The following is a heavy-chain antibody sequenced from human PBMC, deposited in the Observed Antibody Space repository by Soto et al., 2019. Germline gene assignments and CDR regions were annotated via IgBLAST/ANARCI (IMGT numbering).Heavy chain of an antibody. Sequence: EMHLVESGGGLVQPGGSLRLSCAATGLTVSINYMTWVRQAPGKGLEWVSVLYDDGKTFYSDSVKERVTISRDYTRNALYLQMNSMRAEDTGVYYCARAPLPKDLRLAFDCWGQGTLVIVSS. CDR2: LYDDGKT. V-gene: IGHV3-66*01. D-gene: IGHD2-15*01. CDR3: ARAPLPKDLRLAFDC. CDR1: GLTVSINY. J-gene: IGHJ4*02.